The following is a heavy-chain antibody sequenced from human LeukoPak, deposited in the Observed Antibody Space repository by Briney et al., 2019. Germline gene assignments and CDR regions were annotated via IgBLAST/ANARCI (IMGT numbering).Heavy chain of an antibody. CDR2: INHSGST. D-gene: IGHD2-21*02. Sequence: PSETLSLTCAVYGGSFSGYYWSWIRQPPGKGLEWIGEINHSGSTNYNPSLKSRVTISVDTSKNQFSLKLSSVTAADTAAYYCARDCGGDCFHAFDIWGQGTMVTVSS. V-gene: IGHV4-34*01. CDR3: ARDCGGDCFHAFDI. J-gene: IGHJ3*02. CDR1: GGSFSGYY.